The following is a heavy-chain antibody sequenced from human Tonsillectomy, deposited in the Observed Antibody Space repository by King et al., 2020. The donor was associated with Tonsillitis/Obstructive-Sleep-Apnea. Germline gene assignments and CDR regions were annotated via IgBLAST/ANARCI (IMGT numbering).Heavy chain of an antibody. V-gene: IGHV4-39*01. D-gene: IGHD1-14*01. CDR2: IYYSGST. Sequence: LQLQESGPGLVKPSETLSLTCTVSGGSISSSSYYWGWIRQPPGKGLEWIGSIYYSGSTYYNPSLKSRVTISVDTSTNQFSLRMSSVTAADTAVYFCARRDGGGPDYYFDSWGQGTLVTVSS. J-gene: IGHJ4*02. CDR1: GGSISSSSYY. CDR3: ARRDGGGPDYYFDS.